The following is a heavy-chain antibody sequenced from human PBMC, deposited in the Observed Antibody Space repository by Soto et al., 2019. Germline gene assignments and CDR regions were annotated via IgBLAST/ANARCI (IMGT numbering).Heavy chain of an antibody. D-gene: IGHD2-15*01. CDR2: IWYDGSNK. J-gene: IGHJ4*02. V-gene: IGHV3-33*01. Sequence: GGSLRLSCAASGFTFSSYGMHWVRQAPGKGLEWVAVIWYDGSNKYYADSVKGRFTISRDNSKNTLYLQMNSLRAKDTAVYYCARGSGGFFAAVYFDYWGQGTLVTVSS. CDR1: GFTFSSYG. CDR3: ARGSGGFFAAVYFDY.